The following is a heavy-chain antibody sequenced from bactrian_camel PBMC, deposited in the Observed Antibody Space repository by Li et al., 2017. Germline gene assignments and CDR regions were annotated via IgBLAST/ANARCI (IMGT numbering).Heavy chain of an antibody. CDR1: GFPFTEYC. V-gene: IGHV3S6*01. D-gene: IGHD3*01. J-gene: IGHJ4*01. Sequence: HVQLVESGGGSVQAGGSLRLSCSSSGFPFTEYCLGWFRQAPGKEREGVAALYSDASYETWCSDSVKGRFTISKDNAKNTLYLQMNSLKPEDTAMYYCAAAPYVGASGYCYSHLVTGARGPRSPSP. CDR3: AAAPYVGASGYCYSHLVT. CDR2: LYSDASYET.